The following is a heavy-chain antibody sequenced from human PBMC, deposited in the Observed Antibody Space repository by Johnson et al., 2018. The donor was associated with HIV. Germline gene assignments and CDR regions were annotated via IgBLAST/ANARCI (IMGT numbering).Heavy chain of an antibody. Sequence: VQLVESGGGVVQPGGSLRLSCAASGFTVSSNSMTWVRQAPGKGLEWVSLIYRGGSTYYADSVKGRFTISRDNSKNTLYLQMNSLRPEDTAVYYCAKDGDWDTVAHAFDIWGQGTMVTVSS. J-gene: IGHJ3*02. CDR2: IYRGGST. CDR1: GFTVSSNS. V-gene: IGHV3-66*01. D-gene: IGHD5-12*01. CDR3: AKDGDWDTVAHAFDI.